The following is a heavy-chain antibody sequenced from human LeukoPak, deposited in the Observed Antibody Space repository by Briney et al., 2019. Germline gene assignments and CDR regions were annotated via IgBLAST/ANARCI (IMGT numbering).Heavy chain of an antibody. CDR1: GFTFSSYG. J-gene: IGHJ4*02. D-gene: IGHD3-10*01. Sequence: QPGGSLRLSCAASGFTFSSYGMHWVRQAPGKGLEWVAFIRYDGSNKYYADSVKGRFTISRDNSKNTLYLQMNSLRAEDTAVYYCAKDYEWFGESPYYFDYWGQGTLVTVSS. CDR3: AKDYEWFGESPYYFDY. V-gene: IGHV3-30*02. CDR2: IRYDGSNK.